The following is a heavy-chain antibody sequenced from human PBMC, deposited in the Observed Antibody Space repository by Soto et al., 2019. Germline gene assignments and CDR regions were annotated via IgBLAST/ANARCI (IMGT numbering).Heavy chain of an antibody. V-gene: IGHV4-4*07. CDR2: IYSSGNT. CDR1: GGTISGYY. Sequence: KPSETLSLTCSVSGGTISGYYWTWIRQPAGKGLEWIGRIYSSGNTKYNPSLQSRVTMSLDTSNNQSSLRLTSVTAADTAVYYCARGQRFSDWFDPWGQGTLVTSP. D-gene: IGHD3-3*01. CDR3: ARGQRFSDWFDP. J-gene: IGHJ5*02.